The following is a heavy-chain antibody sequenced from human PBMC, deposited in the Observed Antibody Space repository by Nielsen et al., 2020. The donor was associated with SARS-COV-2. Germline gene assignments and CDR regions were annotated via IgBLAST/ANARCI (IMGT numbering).Heavy chain of an antibody. V-gene: IGHV4-59*01. J-gene: IGHJ6*02. D-gene: IGHD3-10*02. CDR3: ARAGRYYVPRMLGISGDYYYGMDV. CDR2: IYYSGST. Sequence: WIRQPPGKGLEWIGYIYYSGSTNYNPSLKSRVTISVDTSKNQFSLKLSSVTAADTAVYYCARAGRYYVPRMLGISGDYYYGMDVWGQGTTVTVSS.